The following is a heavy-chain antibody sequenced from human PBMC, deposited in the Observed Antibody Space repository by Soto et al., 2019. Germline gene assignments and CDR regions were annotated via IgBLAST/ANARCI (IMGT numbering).Heavy chain of an antibody. Sequence: GSLRLSCAASGFTFSSYAMHWVRQAPGKGLEWVAVISYDGSNKYYADSVKGRFTISRDNSKNTLYLQMNSLRAEDTAVYFCARSLTTVPFDYWGQGTLVTVSS. J-gene: IGHJ4*02. CDR3: ARSLTTVPFDY. CDR2: ISYDGSNK. V-gene: IGHV3-30-3*01. CDR1: GFTFSSYA. D-gene: IGHD1-26*01.